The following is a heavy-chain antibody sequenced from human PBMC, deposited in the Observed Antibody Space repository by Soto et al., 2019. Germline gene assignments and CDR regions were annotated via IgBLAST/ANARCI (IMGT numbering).Heavy chain of an antibody. J-gene: IGHJ6*02. D-gene: IGHD2-15*01. CDR2: MRSKANSYAT. V-gene: IGHV3-73*01. CDR3: TTGSVEGV. CDR1: GFTFSGAA. Sequence: GGSLRLSCAASGFTFSGAAMHWVRQASGKGLEWLGRMRSKANSYATAYAASVKGRFTISRDDSANTAYLQMDSLKTEDTAVYYCTTGSVEGVWGQGTTVTVSS.